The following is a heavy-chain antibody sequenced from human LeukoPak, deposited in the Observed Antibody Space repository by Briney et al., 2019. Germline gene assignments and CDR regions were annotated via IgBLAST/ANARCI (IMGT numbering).Heavy chain of an antibody. D-gene: IGHD2-2*02. V-gene: IGHV3-7*03. J-gene: IGHJ5*02. Sequence: PGGSLRLSCAASGFPFSTFWMSWLRQAPGRGPEWVANIKQDGSEKHYVDSVKGRFTVSRDNAKNSLYLQMNSLRAEDTAVYYCARVVRGVPAAIRRRDWFDPWGQGTLVTVSS. CDR1: GFPFSTFW. CDR3: ARVVRGVPAAIRRRDWFDP. CDR2: IKQDGSEK.